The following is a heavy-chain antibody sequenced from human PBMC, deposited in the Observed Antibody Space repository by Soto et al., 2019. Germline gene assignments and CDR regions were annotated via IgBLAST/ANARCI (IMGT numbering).Heavy chain of an antibody. D-gene: IGHD3-10*01. CDR2: VSSSSSSSTYT. CDR1: GFTFSDYY. CDR3: ARDKSYYASGSYDY. Sequence: QVQLVESGGGLVKPGGSLRLSCAASGFTFSDYYMSWIRQAPGKGLEWVSYVSSSSSSSTYTTYADSVKGRFTISGDNAKNSLYLQMNSLRAEDTAVYYCARDKSYYASGSYDYWGQGTLVTVSS. V-gene: IGHV3-11*05. J-gene: IGHJ4*02.